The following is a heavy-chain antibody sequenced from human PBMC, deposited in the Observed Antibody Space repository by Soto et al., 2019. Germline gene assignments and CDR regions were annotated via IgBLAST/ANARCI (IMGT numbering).Heavy chain of an antibody. D-gene: IGHD3-22*01. CDR2: ISSSSSYI. Sequence: GGSLRLSCAASGFTFSSYSMNWVRQAPGKGLEWVSSISSSSSYIYYADSVKGRFTISRDNAKNSLYLQMNSLRAEDTAVYFCARDLLVPYYYDSSTDDYWGQGTLVIVSS. J-gene: IGHJ4*02. V-gene: IGHV3-21*01. CDR1: GFTFSSYS. CDR3: ARDLLVPYYYDSSTDDY.